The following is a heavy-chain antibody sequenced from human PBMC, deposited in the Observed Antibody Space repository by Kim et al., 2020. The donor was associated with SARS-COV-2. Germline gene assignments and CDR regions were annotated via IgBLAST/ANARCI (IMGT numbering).Heavy chain of an antibody. Sequence: DAGKSRTTISRDNAKNSLYLKMSSLRAEDTAVYYCARDGRWFGELLGLDYWGQGTLVTVSS. V-gene: IGHV3-7*01. CDR3: ARDGRWFGELLGLDY. D-gene: IGHD3-10*01. J-gene: IGHJ4*02.